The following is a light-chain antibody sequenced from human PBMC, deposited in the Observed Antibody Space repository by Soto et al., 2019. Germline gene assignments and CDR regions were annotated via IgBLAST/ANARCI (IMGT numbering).Light chain of an antibody. CDR3: QQYINWLPIT. V-gene: IGKV3-15*01. CDR1: QSVSSN. CDR2: GAS. Sequence: EIVMTHSPATLSVSPWERATLSCRASQSVSSNLAWYQQGPGQSPRLLIYGASTRATGIPARYSCSGSGTEVTLSISSLQSEDFAVYYCQQYINWLPITFG. J-gene: IGKJ5*01.